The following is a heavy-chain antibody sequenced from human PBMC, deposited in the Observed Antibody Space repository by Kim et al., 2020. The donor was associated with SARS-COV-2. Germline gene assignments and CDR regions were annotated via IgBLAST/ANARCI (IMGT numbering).Heavy chain of an antibody. CDR2: ISGSGGST. CDR3: AKVGVFRPGVVVITGGISFDY. Sequence: GGSLRLSCAASGFTFSSYAMSWVRQAPGKGLEWVSAISGSGGSTYYADSVKGRFTISRDNSKNTLYLQMNSLRAEDMAVYYCAKVGVFRPGVVVITGGISFDYWGQGTLVTVSS. D-gene: IGHD3-22*01. J-gene: IGHJ4*02. V-gene: IGHV3-23*01. CDR1: GFTFSSYA.